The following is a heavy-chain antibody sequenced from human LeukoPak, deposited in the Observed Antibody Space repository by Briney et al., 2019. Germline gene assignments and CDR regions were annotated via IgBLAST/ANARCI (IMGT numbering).Heavy chain of an antibody. J-gene: IGHJ4*02. CDR3: ARDPYYYGSGSYFDY. CDR2: INHSGST. CDR1: GGSFSGYY. V-gene: IGHV4-34*01. Sequence: PSETLSLTCAVYGGSFSGYYWSWIRHPPGKGLEWIGEINHSGSTNYNPSLKSRVTISVDTSKNQFSLKLSSVTAADTAVYYCARDPYYYGSGSYFDYWGQGTLVTVSS. D-gene: IGHD3-10*01.